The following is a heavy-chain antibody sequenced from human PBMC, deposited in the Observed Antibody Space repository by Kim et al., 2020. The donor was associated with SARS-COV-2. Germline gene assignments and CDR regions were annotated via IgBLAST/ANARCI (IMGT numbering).Heavy chain of an antibody. CDR3: AREGAESDYYDSSGVYNWFGP. J-gene: IGHJ5*02. CDR1: GGTFSSYA. D-gene: IGHD3-22*01. Sequence: SVKVSCKASGGTFSSYAISWVRQAPGQGLEWMGGIIPIFGTANYAQKFQGRVTITADESTSTAYMELSSLRSEDTAVYYCAREGAESDYYDSSGVYNWFGPWGQGTLVTVSS. CDR2: IIPIFGTA. V-gene: IGHV1-69*13.